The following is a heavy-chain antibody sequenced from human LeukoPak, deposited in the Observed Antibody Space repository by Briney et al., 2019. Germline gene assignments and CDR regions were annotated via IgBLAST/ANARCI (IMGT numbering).Heavy chain of an antibody. CDR2: IHYSGST. J-gene: IGHJ6*03. Sequence: SGTLSLTCTVSGGSISSYYWSWIRQPPGKGLEWIGYIHYSGSTNYNPSLKSRVTISVETSKNEFSLKLRSVTAADTAVYYCARTTEGGYTYGYFYYYYMDVWGKGTTVTISS. CDR1: GGSISSYY. D-gene: IGHD5-18*01. V-gene: IGHV4-59*01. CDR3: ARTTEGGYTYGYFYYYYMDV.